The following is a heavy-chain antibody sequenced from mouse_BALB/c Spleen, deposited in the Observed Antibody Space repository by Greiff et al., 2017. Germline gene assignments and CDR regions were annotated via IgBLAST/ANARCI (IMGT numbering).Heavy chain of an antibody. CDR2: IDPENGDT. V-gene: IGHV14-4*02. Sequence: EVKVVESGAELVRSGASVKLSCTASGFNIKDYYMHWVKQRPEQGLEWIGWIDPENGDTEYAPKFQGKATMTADTSSNTAYLQLSSLTSEDTAVYYCKSPYGYFAYWGQGTLVTVSA. J-gene: IGHJ3*01. CDR3: KSPYGYFAY. CDR1: GFNIKDYY. D-gene: IGHD1-2*01.